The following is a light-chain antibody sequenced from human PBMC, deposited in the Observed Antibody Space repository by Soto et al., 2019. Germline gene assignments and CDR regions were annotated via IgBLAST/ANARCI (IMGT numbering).Light chain of an antibody. V-gene: IGLV1-44*01. CDR2: SNI. J-gene: IGLJ1*01. Sequence: QSVLTQPPSASGTPGQRVTISCSGSSSNIGSNTVNWYQQLPGTAPKLLIYSNIQRPSGVPDRFSGSKSGTSASLAISGLQSEDEADYYCAAWDDSLNGSYVFGTGTKVTVL. CDR3: AAWDDSLNGSYV. CDR1: SSNIGSNT.